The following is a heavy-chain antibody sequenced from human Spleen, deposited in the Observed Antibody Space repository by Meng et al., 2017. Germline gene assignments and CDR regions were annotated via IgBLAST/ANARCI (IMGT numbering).Heavy chain of an antibody. V-gene: IGHV4-30-4*01. Sequence: QVQLQESGPGLVEPSQTLSLTCTVSGGSMSSGNYYWSWIRQPPGKGLEWIGYIHHSGSAYYNPSLKSRVSISVDTSKNQFSLQLNSVTPEDTAVYYCVRYIGWFYFDYWGQGTLVTVSS. J-gene: IGHJ4*02. CDR2: IHHSGSA. CDR3: VRYIGWFYFDY. D-gene: IGHD1-1*01. CDR1: GGSMSSGNYY.